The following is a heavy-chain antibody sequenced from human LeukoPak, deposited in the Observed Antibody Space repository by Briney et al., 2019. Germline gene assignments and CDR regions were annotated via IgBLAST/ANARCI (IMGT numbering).Heavy chain of an antibody. CDR1: GFTFSSYA. D-gene: IGHD2-2*01. V-gene: IGHV3-23*01. CDR2: ISGSGGST. J-gene: IGHJ5*01. CDR3: AKDRHAPGRYCSSTSCFPFDS. Sequence: GGSLRLSCVVSGFTFSSYAMSWVRQAPGKGLEWVSGISGSGGSTYYADSVKGRFTISRDNTKNTLYLQMNSLRAEDTAVYYCAKDRHAPGRYCSSTSCFPFDSWGQGALVTVSS.